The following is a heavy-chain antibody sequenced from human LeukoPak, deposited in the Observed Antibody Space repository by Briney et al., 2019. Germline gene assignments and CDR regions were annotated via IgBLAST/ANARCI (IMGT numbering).Heavy chain of an antibody. J-gene: IGHJ4*02. D-gene: IGHD1-26*01. Sequence: GGTLRLSCAASGFTFSSYGMSWVRQAPGKGLEWVSTISGSGVNRDYADSVKGRFTISRDNSKNTLYLQMNSLRAEDTAVYYCAKVRAPRQYYFDYWGQGTLVTVSS. CDR1: GFTFSSYG. V-gene: IGHV3-23*01. CDR2: ISGSGVNR. CDR3: AKVRAPRQYYFDY.